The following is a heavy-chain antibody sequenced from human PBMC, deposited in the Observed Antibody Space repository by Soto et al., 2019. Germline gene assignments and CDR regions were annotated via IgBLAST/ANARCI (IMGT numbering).Heavy chain of an antibody. CDR3: ARDIVATTTPPYYYYGMDV. CDR2: ISSSSSYI. J-gene: IGHJ6*02. CDR1: GFTFSSYS. D-gene: IGHD5-12*01. Sequence: GSLRLSCAASGFTFSSYSTNWVRQAPGKGLEWVSSISSSSSYIYYADSVKGRFTISRDNAKNSLYLQMNSLRAEDTAVYYCARDIVATTTPPYYYYGMDVWGQGTTVTVSS. V-gene: IGHV3-21*01.